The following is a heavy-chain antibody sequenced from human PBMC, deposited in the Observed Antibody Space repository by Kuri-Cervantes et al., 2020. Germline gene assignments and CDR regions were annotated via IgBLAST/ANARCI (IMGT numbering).Heavy chain of an antibody. J-gene: IGHJ5*02. V-gene: IGHV3-49*04. CDR1: GFTFSSYA. CDR2: IRSKAYGGTT. CDR3: TRDPQGAVVVAATSDRNRFDP. D-gene: IGHD2-15*01. Sequence: GESLKISCAASGFTFSSYAMHWVRQAPGKGLEWVGFIRSKAYGGTTEYAASVKVRFTISRDDYKSIAYLQMNSLKTDDTAVYYCTRDPQGAVVVAATSDRNRFDPWGQGTLVTVSS.